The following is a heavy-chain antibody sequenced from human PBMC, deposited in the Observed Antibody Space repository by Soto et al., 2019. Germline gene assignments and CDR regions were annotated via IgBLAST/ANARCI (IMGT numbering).Heavy chain of an antibody. CDR1: GFTFRSYE. V-gene: IGHV3-48*03. CDR2: ISSSGSTI. J-gene: IGHJ6*02. D-gene: IGHD3-9*01. Sequence: PGGSLRLSCAASGFTFRSYEINWVRQAPGKGLEWVSYISSSGSTIYYADSVKGRFTISRDNAKNSLYLQMNSLRAEDTAVYYCARAGYYDILTGYFIRGMDVWGQGTTVTVSS. CDR3: ARAGYYDILTGYFIRGMDV.